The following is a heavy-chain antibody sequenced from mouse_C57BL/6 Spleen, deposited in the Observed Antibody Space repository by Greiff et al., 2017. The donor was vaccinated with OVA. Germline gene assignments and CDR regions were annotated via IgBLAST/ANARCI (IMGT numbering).Heavy chain of an antibody. J-gene: IGHJ3*01. V-gene: IGHV1-26*01. CDR2: INPNNGGT. Sequence: EVKLQQSGPELVKPGASVKISCKASGYTFTDYYMNWVKQSHGKSLEWIGDINPNNGGTSYNQKFKGKATLTVDKSSSTVYMELRSLTSEDSAVYYCARRDYGSSLSWFAYWGQGTLVTVSA. CDR1: GYTFTDYY. CDR3: ARRDYGSSLSWFAY. D-gene: IGHD1-1*01.